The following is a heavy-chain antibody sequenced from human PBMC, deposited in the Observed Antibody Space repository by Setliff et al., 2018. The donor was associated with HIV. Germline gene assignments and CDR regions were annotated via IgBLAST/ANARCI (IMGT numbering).Heavy chain of an antibody. V-gene: IGHV1-18*01. CDR2: ISVYNGNT. J-gene: IGHJ6*03. D-gene: IGHD2-8*02. CDR1: GYTFTSYG. CDR3: ARVQVGDPYYSYYYMDV. Sequence: GASVKVSCKASGYTFTSYGTSWVRQAPGQGLEWMGWISVYNGNTNYAQKLQGRVTMTTDTSTSTAYMELRNLRSDDTAVYYCARVQVGDPYYSYYYMDVWGEGTTVTVSS.